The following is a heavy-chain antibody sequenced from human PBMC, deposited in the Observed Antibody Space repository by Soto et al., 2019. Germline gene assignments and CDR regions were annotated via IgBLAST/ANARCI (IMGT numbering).Heavy chain of an antibody. CDR1: GVTFSSYA. D-gene: IGHD4-17*01. J-gene: IGHJ3*02. CDR2: ISYDGSNK. V-gene: IGHV3-30-3*01. CDR3: ARAGATVVKAYAFDI. Sequence: PGGSLRLSCAASGVTFSSYAMHWVRQAPGKGLEWVAVISYDGSNKYYADSVKGRFTISRDNAKNSLYLQMNSLRDEDTAVYYCARAGATVVKAYAFDIWGQGTMVTVSS.